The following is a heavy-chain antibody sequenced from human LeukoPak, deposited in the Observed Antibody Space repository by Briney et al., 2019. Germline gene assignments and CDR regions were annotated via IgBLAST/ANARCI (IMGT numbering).Heavy chain of an antibody. CDR2: ISTGSTTI. CDR3: ARGGGYSYGSFDY. Sequence: PGGSLRLSCAASGFTFSTYSMNWVRQAPGKGLEWVSYISTGSTTIYYADSVKGRFTISRDNAKNTLYLQMNSLRAEDTAVYYCARGGGYSYGSFDYWGQGTLVTVSS. J-gene: IGHJ4*02. CDR1: GFTFSTYS. V-gene: IGHV3-48*04. D-gene: IGHD5-18*01.